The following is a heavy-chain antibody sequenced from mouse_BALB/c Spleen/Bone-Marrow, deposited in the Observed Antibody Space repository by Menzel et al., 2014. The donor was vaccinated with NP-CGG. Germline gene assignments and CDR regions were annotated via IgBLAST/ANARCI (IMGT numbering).Heavy chain of an antibody. V-gene: IGHV1-7*01. CDR3: ARYGNYPLFAY. CDR1: GYSFTNYW. D-gene: IGHD2-1*01. J-gene: IGHJ3*01. CDR2: ISPSTGYS. Sequence: QVHVKQSGAELAKPGASVKMPCKASGYSFTNYWMHWVKQRPGQGLEWIGYISPSTGYSEYNQKFKDKATLTADKSSNIAYMQLSSLTSEDSAVYYCARYGNYPLFAYWGQGTLVTVSA.